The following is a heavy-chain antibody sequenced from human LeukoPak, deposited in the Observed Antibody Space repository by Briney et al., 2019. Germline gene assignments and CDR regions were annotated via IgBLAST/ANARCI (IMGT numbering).Heavy chain of an antibody. Sequence: PGGSLRLSCAASGFTFSSYAMSGVRQAPGKGLEWVSAISGSGGSTYHADSVKGRFTISRDNSKNTVYLQMNSLRAEDTAVYYCAKNDGHVDYWGQGTLVTVPS. CDR2: ISGSGGST. CDR1: GFTFSSYA. CDR3: AKNDGHVDY. J-gene: IGHJ4*02. V-gene: IGHV3-23*01. D-gene: IGHD3-16*01.